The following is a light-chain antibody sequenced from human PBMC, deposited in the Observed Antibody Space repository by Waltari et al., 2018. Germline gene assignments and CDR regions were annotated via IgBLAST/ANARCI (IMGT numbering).Light chain of an antibody. CDR2: GAS. CDR1: QDIRNY. CDR3: QQYDNLLFT. Sequence: DIQMTQSPSSLSASVGDRVTITCQASQDIRNYLNWYQQKPGKAPKVLIYGASNLETGVPSRFSGSVSGTHFTFTISSLQPEDIATYYCQQYDNLLFTFGPGTKVDIK. V-gene: IGKV1-33*01. J-gene: IGKJ3*01.